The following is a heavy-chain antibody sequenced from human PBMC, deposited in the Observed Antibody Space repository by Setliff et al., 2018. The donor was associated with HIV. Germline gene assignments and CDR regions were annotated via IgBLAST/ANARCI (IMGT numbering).Heavy chain of an antibody. CDR1: HGSFSGYY. D-gene: IGHD4-17*01. J-gene: IGHJ3*02. V-gene: IGHV4-34*12. CDR2: IFYTGST. CDR3: ARHPLSRRRGATVTTVGAFDI. Sequence: SETLSLTCAFYHGSFSGYYWGWIRQPPGKGLEWIGSIFYTGSTSYNPSLKSRVTISVDPSKSQFSLRLISVTAADTAVYHCARHPLSRRRGATVTTVGAFDIWGQGTKVTVSS.